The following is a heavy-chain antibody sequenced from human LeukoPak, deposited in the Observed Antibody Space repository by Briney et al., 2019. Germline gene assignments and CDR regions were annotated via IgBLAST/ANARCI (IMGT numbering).Heavy chain of an antibody. CDR3: ARDAGYSSTWFDYYYYMDV. CDR1: GYTFASYA. J-gene: IGHJ6*03. Sequence: ASVKVSCKPSGYTFASYAINWVRQAPGQGLEWMGWISGYNGNTNYAQKFQGRVTMTTDTSTSTAYMELRSLRSDDTAVYYCARDAGYSSTWFDYYYYMDVWGKGTTVTVS. V-gene: IGHV1-18*01. D-gene: IGHD6-13*01. CDR2: ISGYNGNT.